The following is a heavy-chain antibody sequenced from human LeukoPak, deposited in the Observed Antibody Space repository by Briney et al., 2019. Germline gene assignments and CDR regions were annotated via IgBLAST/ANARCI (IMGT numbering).Heavy chain of an antibody. D-gene: IGHD6-19*01. V-gene: IGHV3-11*05. CDR3: ARVGSKWLVNDY. J-gene: IGHJ4*02. Sequence: GRFTISRDNAKNSLYLQMNSLRAEDTAVYYCARVGSKWLVNDYWGQGTLVTVSS.